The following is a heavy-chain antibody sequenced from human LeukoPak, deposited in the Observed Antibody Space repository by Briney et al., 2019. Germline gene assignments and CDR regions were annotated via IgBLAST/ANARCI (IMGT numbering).Heavy chain of an antibody. D-gene: IGHD3-10*01. CDR2: INPSGGST. J-gene: IGHJ3*02. CDR1: GYTFTSYY. Sequence: ASVKVSCKASGYTFTSYYMHWVRQAPGQGLEWMGIINPSGGSTSYAQKFQGRVTMTRDTSTSTVYMELSSLRSEDTAVYYCANYGGWVGGSGSNHAFDIWGQGTMVTFSS. V-gene: IGHV1-46*01. CDR3: ANYGGWVGGSGSNHAFDI.